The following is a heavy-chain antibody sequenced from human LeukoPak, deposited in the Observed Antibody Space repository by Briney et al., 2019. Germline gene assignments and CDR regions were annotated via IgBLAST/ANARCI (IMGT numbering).Heavy chain of an antibody. CDR2: ISSSGTMI. CDR1: GFTSGDYY. CDR3: ARDLKGYYYYIDV. J-gene: IGHJ6*03. V-gene: IGHV3-11*01. Sequence: PGGSLRLSCAASGFTSGDYYMSWIRQAPGKGLDWVAYISSSGTMIYYADSVKGRFTISRDNAKNSLYLQMNSLRAEDTAVYYCARDLKGYYYYIDVWGKGTTVTVSS.